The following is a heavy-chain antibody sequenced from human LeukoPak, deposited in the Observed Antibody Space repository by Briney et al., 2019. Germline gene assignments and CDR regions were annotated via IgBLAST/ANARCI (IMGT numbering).Heavy chain of an antibody. CDR3: ARNKRADI. V-gene: IGHV3-9*01. J-gene: IGHJ3*02. CDR2: ISWNSGSI. Sequence: PGGSLRLSCAASGFTFDDYAMHWVRQAPGKGLEWVSGISWNSGSIGYADSVKGRFTISRDNAKNSLYLQMISLRAEDTAVYYCARNKRADIWGQGTMVTISS. D-gene: IGHD1/OR15-1a*01. CDR1: GFTFDDYA.